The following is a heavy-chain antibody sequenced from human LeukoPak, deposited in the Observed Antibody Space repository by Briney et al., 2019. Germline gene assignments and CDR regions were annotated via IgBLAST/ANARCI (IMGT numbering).Heavy chain of an antibody. CDR1: GFTFNNFA. J-gene: IGHJ5*02. Sequence: GGSLRLSCAASGFTFNNFAMSWVRQAPGKGPEWVSAISGSGGSTYYANSVKGRFTISRDNSKNTLYLQMNSLRAEDTAVYYCAKHHYYDSSGPSWFDPWGQGTLVTVSS. CDR2: ISGSGGST. CDR3: AKHHYYDSSGPSWFDP. V-gene: IGHV3-23*01. D-gene: IGHD3-22*01.